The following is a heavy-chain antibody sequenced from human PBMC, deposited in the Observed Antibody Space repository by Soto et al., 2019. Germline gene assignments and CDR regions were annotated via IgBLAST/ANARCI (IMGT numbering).Heavy chain of an antibody. J-gene: IGHJ3*01. Sequence: VQLVQSGGEVKKPGASVKVSCKASGYTFISYGISWVRQAPGQGLEWMGWISPYNGNTNYEPKFKGRVTMTTDRSTTPAYMEMRSLRSDDTAVYYCARDTARPSIVMAKLAGFDFWGQGTLVTVSS. CDR3: ARDTARPSIVMAKLAGFDF. V-gene: IGHV1-18*01. CDR2: ISPYNGNT. D-gene: IGHD6-6*01. CDR1: GYTFISYG.